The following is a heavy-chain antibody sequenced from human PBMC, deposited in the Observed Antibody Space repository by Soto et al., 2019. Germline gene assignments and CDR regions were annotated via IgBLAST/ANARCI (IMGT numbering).Heavy chain of an antibody. J-gene: IGHJ6*03. Sequence: QVQLVQSGAEVRKPGASVTVSCRPSGDSFNDYYIHWVRQAPGQGFEWMGWINANGGVTKYAQKFQGWVSMTRDTSIRTVYMQLSRLRSDDTAVYYGARESGGATATLDYYYCYMDVWGTGTTVTVSS. D-gene: IGHD5-12*01. CDR2: INANGGVT. CDR1: GDSFNDYY. CDR3: ARESGGATATLDYYYCYMDV. V-gene: IGHV1-2*04.